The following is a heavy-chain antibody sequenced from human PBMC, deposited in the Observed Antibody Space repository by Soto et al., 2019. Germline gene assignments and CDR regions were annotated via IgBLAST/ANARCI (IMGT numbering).Heavy chain of an antibody. J-gene: IGHJ6*02. CDR1: GLTLSNYG. CDR3: ATEGLRAVTSFYSYGLDM. Sequence: EVQLLESGGGVVQPGGSLTLSCAVSGLTLSNYGMSWVRQAPGKGLEWVSTISGSGGSIQYTESVKGRFTIASDNSKNTLYLQMDSLRVEDTAVYYCATEGLRAVTSFYSYGLDMLGQRTTVTVS. CDR2: ISGSGGSI. V-gene: IGHV3-23*01. D-gene: IGHD4-17*01.